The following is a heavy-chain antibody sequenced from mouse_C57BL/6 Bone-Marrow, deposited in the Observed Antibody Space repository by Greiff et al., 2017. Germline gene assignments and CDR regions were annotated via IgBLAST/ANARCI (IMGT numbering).Heavy chain of an antibody. V-gene: IGHV1-53*01. CDR2: INPSNGGT. Sequence: QVQLPGTELVKPGASVKLSCKASGYTFTSYWMHWVKQRPGQGLEWIGNINPSNGGTNYNEKFKSKATLTVDKSSSTAYMQLSSLTSEDSAVYYCARERVSRYFDYWGQGTTLTVSS. CDR1: GYTFTSYW. J-gene: IGHJ2*01. CDR3: ARERVSRYFDY.